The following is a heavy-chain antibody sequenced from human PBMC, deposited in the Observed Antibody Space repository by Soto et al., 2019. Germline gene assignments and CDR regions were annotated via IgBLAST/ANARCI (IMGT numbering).Heavy chain of an antibody. J-gene: IGHJ4*02. Sequence: PSETLSLTCAVSGYSISSDYYWGWIRQPPGKGLDWIGIIYHNGSAFYNPSLESRVTISADTSNNQFSLKLSSVTAADTAVYYCARSGGWSTYYFDYWGQGTLVTVSS. CDR2: IYHNGSA. CDR1: GYSISSDYY. D-gene: IGHD6-19*01. CDR3: ARSGGWSTYYFDY. V-gene: IGHV4-38-2*01.